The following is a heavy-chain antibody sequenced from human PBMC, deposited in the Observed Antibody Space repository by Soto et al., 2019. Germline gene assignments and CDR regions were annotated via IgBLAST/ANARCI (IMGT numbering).Heavy chain of an antibody. J-gene: IGHJ4*02. CDR3: ANAHGSGTYDH. CDR2: IYYSGST. V-gene: IGHV4-39*01. Sequence: PSETLSLTCNVSGGSISSNNYYWGWIRQPPGKGLEWIGSIYYSGSTSYNPSLKSRVTVSVDTSKNQFSLKVNSVMAADTAVYYCANAHGSGTYDHWSQGILVTVSS. CDR1: GGSISSNNYY. D-gene: IGHD3-10*01.